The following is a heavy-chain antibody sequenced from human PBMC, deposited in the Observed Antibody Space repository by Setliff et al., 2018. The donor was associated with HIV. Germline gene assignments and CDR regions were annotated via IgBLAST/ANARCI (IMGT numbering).Heavy chain of an antibody. D-gene: IGHD1-26*01. J-gene: IGHJ3*02. CDR1: GGSISSSSYY. CDR2: IYYSGST. V-gene: IGHV4-39*01. CDR3: ARWREPAQRGFDI. Sequence: SETLSLTCTVSGGSISSSSYYWGWIRQPPGKGLEWIGSIYYSGSTYYNPSLKSRVTISVDTSKNQFSLKATSVTAEDTAVYYCARWREPAQRGFDIWGQGTMVTVS.